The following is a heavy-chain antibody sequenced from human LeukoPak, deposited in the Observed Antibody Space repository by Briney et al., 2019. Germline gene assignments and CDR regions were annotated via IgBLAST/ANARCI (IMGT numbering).Heavy chain of an antibody. V-gene: IGHV3-30*04. Sequence: TGGPLRLSCAASGFTFSSYAMHWVRQAPGKGLEWVAVISYDGSNKYYADSVKGRFTISRDNSKNTLYLQMNSLRAEDTAVYYCAKDRTWSGHNLFDYWGQGTLVTVSS. CDR2: ISYDGSNK. J-gene: IGHJ4*02. CDR1: GFTFSSYA. D-gene: IGHD1-1*01. CDR3: AKDRTWSGHNLFDY.